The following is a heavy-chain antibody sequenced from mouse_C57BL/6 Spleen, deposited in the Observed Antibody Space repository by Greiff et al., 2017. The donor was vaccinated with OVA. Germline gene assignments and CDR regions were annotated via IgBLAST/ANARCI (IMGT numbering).Heavy chain of an antibody. CDR3: ARGNRGYFDV. CDR2: IDPSDSYT. V-gene: IGHV1-69*01. J-gene: IGHJ1*03. CDR1: GYTFTSYW. D-gene: IGHD2-14*01. Sequence: QVQLQQPGAELVMPGASVKLSCKASGYTFTSYWMHWVKQRPGQGLEWIGEIDPSDSYTNYNQKFKGKSTLTVDKSSSTAYTQLSSLTSEDSAVYYCARGNRGYFDVWGTGTTVTVSS.